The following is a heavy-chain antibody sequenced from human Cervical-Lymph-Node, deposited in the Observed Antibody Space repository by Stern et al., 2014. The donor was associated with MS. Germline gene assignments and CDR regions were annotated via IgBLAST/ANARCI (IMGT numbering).Heavy chain of an antibody. Sequence: VQLVESGGGVVQPGRSLRLSCAASGFTFSSYGMHWVRPNPGKGLEWVAVIWDDGSNKYYADSVKGRFTLSSDNSENTLYLQMNSLRAEDTAVYYCARGDSSSPLEYWGQGTLVTVSS. D-gene: IGHD6-6*01. CDR1: GFTFSSYG. J-gene: IGHJ4*02. V-gene: IGHV3-33*01. CDR2: IWDDGSNK. CDR3: ARGDSSSPLEY.